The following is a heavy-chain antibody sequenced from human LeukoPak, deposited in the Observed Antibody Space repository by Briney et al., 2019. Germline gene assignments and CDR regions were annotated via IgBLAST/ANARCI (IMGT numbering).Heavy chain of an antibody. J-gene: IGHJ3*02. CDR1: GFSVSSNY. D-gene: IGHD6-13*01. V-gene: IGHV3-66*01. CDR3: ARAGGTAAGTGDAFDI. Sequence: GGSLRLSCAASGFSVSSNYMSWVRQAPGKGLEWVSVIYSGGSTYYADSVKGRFSISRDNSKNTLYLQMNSLRDEDTAVYYCARAGGTAAGTGDAFDIWGQGTMVTVSS. CDR2: IYSGGST.